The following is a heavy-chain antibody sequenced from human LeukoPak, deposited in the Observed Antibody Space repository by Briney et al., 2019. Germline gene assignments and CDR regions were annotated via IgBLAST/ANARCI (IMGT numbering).Heavy chain of an antibody. V-gene: IGHV4-38-2*02. J-gene: IGHJ6*04. CDR3: ARELYSSSWLGPTWYYGMDV. CDR2: IYHSGST. Sequence: SETLSLTCAVSGYSSSSGYYWGWIRQPPGKGLEWIGSIYHSGSTYYNPSRKSRVTISVDTTKNQFSLKLSSVTAADTVVYYCARELYSSSWLGPTWYYGMDVWGKGTTVTVSS. D-gene: IGHD6-13*01. CDR1: GYSSSSGYY.